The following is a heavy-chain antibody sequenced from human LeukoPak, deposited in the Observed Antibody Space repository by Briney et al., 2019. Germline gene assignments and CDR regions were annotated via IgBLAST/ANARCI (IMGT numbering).Heavy chain of an antibody. CDR3: ARSVVAATYYYYGTDV. J-gene: IGHJ6*02. Sequence: SETLSLTCAVYGGSFSGYYWSWIRQPPGKGLGWIGEINHSGSTNYNPSLKSRVTISVDTSKNQFSLKLSSVTAADTAVYYCARSVVAATYYYYGTDVWGQGTTVTVSS. D-gene: IGHD2-15*01. CDR1: GGSFSGYY. V-gene: IGHV4-34*01. CDR2: INHSGST.